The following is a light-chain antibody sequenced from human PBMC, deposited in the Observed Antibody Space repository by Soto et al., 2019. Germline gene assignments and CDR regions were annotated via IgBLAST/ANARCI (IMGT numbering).Light chain of an antibody. Sequence: QSVLTQPPSASGTPGQRVTISCSGSSSSIGSNYVYWYQQLPGTAPKLLIYRNNQRPSGVPDRFSGSKSGTSASLAISGLRPEDEADYYCAAWDDSLSGYVFGTGTKVTVL. CDR2: RNN. J-gene: IGLJ1*01. CDR1: SSSIGSNY. V-gene: IGLV1-47*01. CDR3: AAWDDSLSGYV.